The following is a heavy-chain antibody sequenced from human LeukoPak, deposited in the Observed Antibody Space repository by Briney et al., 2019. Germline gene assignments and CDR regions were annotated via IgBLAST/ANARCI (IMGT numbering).Heavy chain of an antibody. CDR3: ASVGRTWDAFDI. J-gene: IGHJ3*02. CDR2: INHSGST. Sequence: SETLSLTCAVYGGSFSGYYWSWIRQPPGKGLEWIGEINHSGSTNYNPSLKSRVTISVDTSENQFSLKLSSVTAADTAVYYCASVGRTWDAFDIWGQGTMVTVSS. CDR1: GGSFSGYY. D-gene: IGHD2-15*01. V-gene: IGHV4-34*01.